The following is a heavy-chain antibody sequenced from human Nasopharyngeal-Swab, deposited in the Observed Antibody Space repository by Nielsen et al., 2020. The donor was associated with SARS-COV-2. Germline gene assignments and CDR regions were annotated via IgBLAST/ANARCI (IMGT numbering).Heavy chain of an antibody. CDR1: GFTFSSYS. D-gene: IGHD3-10*01. V-gene: IGHV3-21*01. Sequence: GGSLRLTCAASGFTFSSYSLNWVRQAPGKGLEWVSSISSSSSYIYYADSVKGRFTISRDNAKNSLYLQMNSLRAEDTVVYYCARVRGSMDHDAFDIWGQGTMVTVSS. CDR2: ISSSSSYI. CDR3: ARVRGSMDHDAFDI. J-gene: IGHJ3*02.